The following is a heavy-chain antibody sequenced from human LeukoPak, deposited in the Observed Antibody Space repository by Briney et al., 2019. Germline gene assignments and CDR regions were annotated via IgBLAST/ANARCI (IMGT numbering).Heavy chain of an antibody. CDR3: ARVVGDTGAFDI. D-gene: IGHD1-26*01. Sequence: GGSLRLSWAASGFTFSSYSMNWVRQAPGKGLEWVSSISSSSSYIYYADSVKGRFTISRDNAKNSLYLQMNSLRAEDTAVYYCARVVGDTGAFDIWGQGTMVTVSS. CDR2: ISSSSSYI. CDR1: GFTFSSYS. V-gene: IGHV3-21*01. J-gene: IGHJ3*02.